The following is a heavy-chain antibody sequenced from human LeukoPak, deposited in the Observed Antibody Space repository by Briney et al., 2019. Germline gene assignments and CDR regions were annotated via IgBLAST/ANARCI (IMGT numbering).Heavy chain of an antibody. Sequence: GASVKVSCKPSGYSFTGYYMHWVRQAPGQGLEWMGWINPNSGATTYAQKFQGRVTMTTDTSVTTAYMELSRLTSDDMAVYYCAREVSPWGSSFDYWGQGTLVTVSS. J-gene: IGHJ4*02. CDR2: INPNSGAT. CDR3: AREVSPWGSSFDY. V-gene: IGHV1-2*02. D-gene: IGHD6-6*01. CDR1: GYSFTGYY.